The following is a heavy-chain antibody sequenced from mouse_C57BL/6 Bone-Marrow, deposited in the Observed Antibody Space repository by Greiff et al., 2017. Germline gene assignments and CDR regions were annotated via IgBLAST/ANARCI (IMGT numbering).Heavy chain of an antibody. Sequence: VKLVESEPGLVQPSQSLSITCTVSGFSLTRYGVHWVRQSPGKGLEWLGVIWSGGSTDYNAAFISRLSISKDNSKSQVFFKMNSLQADDTAIYYCARKNYGSSYGGYFDYWGQGTTLTVSS. CDR2: IWSGGST. J-gene: IGHJ2*01. V-gene: IGHV2-2*01. CDR1: GFSLTRYG. CDR3: ARKNYGSSYGGYFDY. D-gene: IGHD1-1*01.